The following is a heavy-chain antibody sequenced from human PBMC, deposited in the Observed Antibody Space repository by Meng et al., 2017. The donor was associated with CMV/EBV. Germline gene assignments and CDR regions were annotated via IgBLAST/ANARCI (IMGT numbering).Heavy chain of an antibody. D-gene: IGHD2-2*01. CDR1: GGSISSSSYY. CDR3: ARTGYCSSTSCYGGDWFDP. J-gene: IGHJ5*02. V-gene: IGHV4-39*01. Sequence: SETLSLTCTVSGGSISSSSYYWGWIRQPPGKGLEWIGSIYYSGSTYYNPSLKSRVTISVDTSKNQFFLKLSSVTAADTAVYYCARTGYCSSTSCYGGDWFDPWGQGTLVTVSS. CDR2: IYYSGST.